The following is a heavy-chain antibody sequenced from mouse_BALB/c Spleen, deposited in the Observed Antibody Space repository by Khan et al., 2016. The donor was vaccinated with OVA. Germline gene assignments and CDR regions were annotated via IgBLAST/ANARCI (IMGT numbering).Heavy chain of an antibody. CDR1: GFTFSTYG. J-gene: IGHJ3*01. CDR2: VSTGGGYT. Sequence: EVELVESGGDLVKPGGSLKLSCAASGFTFSTYGMSWVRQTPDKRLEWVATVSTGGGYTYYPDSVKGRFTISRDNAKNTLYLQMSSLKSEDTAMFYCARLAYYYGSERFAYWGQGTLVTVSA. D-gene: IGHD1-1*01. CDR3: ARLAYYYGSERFAY. V-gene: IGHV5-6*01.